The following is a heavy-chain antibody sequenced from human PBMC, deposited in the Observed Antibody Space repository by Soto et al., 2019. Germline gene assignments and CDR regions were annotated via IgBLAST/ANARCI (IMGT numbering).Heavy chain of an antibody. CDR2: IGYDGSSE. CDR1: GFTFNRYG. J-gene: IGHJ4*02. CDR3: ARGVDYFDY. Sequence: QVQLVESGGGVVQPGRSLRLSCAASGFTFNRYGMHWVRQAPGKGMEWVAVIGYDGSSEYYADSVKGRFTISRDNSKNSLLLQMNSLRAEDTAVYYCARGVDYFDYWGQGTLVTVSS. V-gene: IGHV3-33*01.